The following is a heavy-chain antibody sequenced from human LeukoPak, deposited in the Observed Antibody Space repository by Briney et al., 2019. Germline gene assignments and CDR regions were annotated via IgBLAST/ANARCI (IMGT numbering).Heavy chain of an antibody. CDR2: IRQDGSDK. J-gene: IGHJ4*02. V-gene: IGHV3-7*01. Sequence: PGGSLRLSCAASGFTFSGYWMCWVRQAPGKGLEWVAIIRQDGSDKYYVDSVEGRFIISRDNAKNSLYPQMNSLRAEDTAVYYCLTSTRSHRFDYWGQGTLVTVSS. CDR3: LTSTRSHRFDY. CDR1: GFTFSGYW. D-gene: IGHD2-15*01.